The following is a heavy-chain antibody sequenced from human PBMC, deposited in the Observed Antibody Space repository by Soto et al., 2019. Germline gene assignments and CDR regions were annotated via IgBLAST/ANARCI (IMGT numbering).Heavy chain of an antibody. V-gene: IGHV4-39*01. CDR2: IYYSGST. Sequence: SETLSLTCTVSGGSISSSSYYWGWIRQPPGKGLEWIGSIYYSGSTYYNPSLKSRVTISVDTSKNQFSLKLSSVTAADTAVYYCASLGTIFGVVKGYYYYYGMDVWGQGTTVTVSS. D-gene: IGHD3-3*01. CDR1: GGSISSSSYY. J-gene: IGHJ6*02. CDR3: ASLGTIFGVVKGYYYYYGMDV.